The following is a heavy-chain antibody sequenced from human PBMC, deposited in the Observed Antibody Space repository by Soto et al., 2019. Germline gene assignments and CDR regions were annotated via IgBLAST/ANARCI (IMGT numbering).Heavy chain of an antibody. CDR2: IYYSGST. CDR1: GGSISSSSYY. V-gene: IGHV4-39*01. J-gene: IGHJ6*03. Sequence: SETLSLTCTVSGGSISSSSYYWGWIRQPPGKGLEWIGSIYYSGSTYYNPSLKSRVTISVDTSKNQFSLKLSSVTAADTAVYYCARHPLRGSAYYYYYYMDVWGKGTTVTVSS. D-gene: IGHD3-10*01. CDR3: ARHPLRGSAYYYYYYMDV.